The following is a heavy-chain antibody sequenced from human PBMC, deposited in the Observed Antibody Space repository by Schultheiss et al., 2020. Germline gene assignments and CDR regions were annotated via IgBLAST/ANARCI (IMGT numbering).Heavy chain of an antibody. Sequence: GGSLRLSCAASGFTFDDYSMHWVRQAPGKGLEWVSAISGSGGSTYYADSVKGRFTISRDNAKNSLYLQMNSLRAEDTAVYYCATLGGMYWTDPWGQGTLVT. J-gene: IGHJ5*02. CDR3: ATLGGMYWTDP. CDR1: GFTFDDYS. D-gene: IGHD3-3*01. V-gene: IGHV3-23*01. CDR2: ISGSGGST.